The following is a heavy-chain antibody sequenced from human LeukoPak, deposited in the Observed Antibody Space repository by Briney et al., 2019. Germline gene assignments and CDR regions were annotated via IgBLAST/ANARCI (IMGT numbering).Heavy chain of an antibody. D-gene: IGHD1-1*01. CDR1: GLTFNNYR. Sequence: QPGGSLRLSCAASGLTFNNYRMTWVRQAPGKGLEWVSYISSRYSTIYYADSVKGRFTISRDSAKNSLYLQMSSLRAEDTAVYYCARVGATTGTTFYYYGMDVWGQGTTVTVSS. CDR2: ISSRYSTI. J-gene: IGHJ6*02. V-gene: IGHV3-48*01. CDR3: ARVGATTGTTFYYYGMDV.